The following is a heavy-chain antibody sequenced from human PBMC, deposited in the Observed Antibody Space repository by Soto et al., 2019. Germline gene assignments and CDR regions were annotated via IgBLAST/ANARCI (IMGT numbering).Heavy chain of an antibody. CDR1: GYSFTNYW. CDR3: ARSRYYDTTGYYPFYYYYYGMDV. V-gene: IGHV5-51*01. CDR2: TFPGNSET. D-gene: IGHD3-22*01. J-gene: IGHJ6*02. Sequence: GESLKISCKCSGYSFTNYWIGWVRQMSGKGLEWMGITFPGNSETRYSPSFQGHVTISADRSISTVYLQWNSLKASDTALYYCARSRYYDTTGYYPFYYYYYGMDVWGQGTTVTVSS.